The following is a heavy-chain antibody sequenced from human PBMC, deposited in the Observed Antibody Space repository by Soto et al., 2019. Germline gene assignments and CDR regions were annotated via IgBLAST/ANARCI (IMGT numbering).Heavy chain of an antibody. J-gene: IGHJ4*02. CDR1: GFTFSSYW. Sequence: GGSLRLSCAASGFTFSSYWMHWVRQAPGKGLVWVSRINSDGSSTSYADSVKGRFTISRDNAKNTPYLQMNSLRAEDTAVYYCASLYDYVWGSYRYPFDYWGQGTLVTVSS. D-gene: IGHD3-16*02. CDR3: ASLYDYVWGSYRYPFDY. CDR2: INSDGSST. V-gene: IGHV3-74*01.